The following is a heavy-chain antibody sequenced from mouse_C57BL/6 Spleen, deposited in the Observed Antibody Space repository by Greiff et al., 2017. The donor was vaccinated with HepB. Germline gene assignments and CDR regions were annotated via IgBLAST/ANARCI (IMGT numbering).Heavy chain of an antibody. D-gene: IGHD1-1*01. Sequence: EVQLVESGGGLVKPGGSLKLSCAASGFTFSDYGMHWVRQAPEKGLEWVAYISSGSSTIYYADTVKGRFTISRDNAKNTLFLQMTSLRSEDTAMYYCARNRRTTVVEAFDVWGTGTTVTVSS. CDR1: GFTFSDYG. V-gene: IGHV5-17*01. CDR3: ARNRRTTVVEAFDV. CDR2: ISSGSSTI. J-gene: IGHJ1*03.